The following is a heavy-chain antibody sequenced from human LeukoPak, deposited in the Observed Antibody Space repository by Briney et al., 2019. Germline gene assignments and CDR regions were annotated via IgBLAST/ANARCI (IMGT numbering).Heavy chain of an antibody. V-gene: IGHV4-59*08. Sequence: SETLSLTCTVSGDSISKYYWSWIRQPPGEGLEWVGSISNGGTTNYNPYLKSRVTISVDTSKSQFSLKLTSVTAADTAVYYCARHGAGGYAYYYYGMDVWGLGATVTVSS. CDR2: ISNGGTT. CDR3: ARHGAGGYAYYYYGMDV. D-gene: IGHD2-2*01. CDR1: GDSISKYY. J-gene: IGHJ6*02.